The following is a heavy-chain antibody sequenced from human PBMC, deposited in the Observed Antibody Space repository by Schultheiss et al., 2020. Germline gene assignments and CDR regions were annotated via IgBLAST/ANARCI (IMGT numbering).Heavy chain of an antibody. CDR1: GFTFSSYD. D-gene: IGHD3-10*01. CDR3: AKDALPHRLRGSGSGSYPTMDH. Sequence: GGSLRLSCAASGFTFSSYDMHWVRQAPGKGLEWVAFISFDGSSKYYADSVKGRFTISRDNSKNTLYLQMNSLRAEDTAVYYCAKDALPHRLRGSGSGSYPTMDHWGQGTLVTVSS. J-gene: IGHJ4*02. CDR2: ISFDGSSK. V-gene: IGHV3-30*18.